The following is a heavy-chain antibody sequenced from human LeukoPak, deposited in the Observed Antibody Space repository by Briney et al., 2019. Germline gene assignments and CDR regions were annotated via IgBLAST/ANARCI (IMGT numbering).Heavy chain of an antibody. CDR2: ISSSSRYI. CDR1: VFTFSSYS. J-gene: IGHJ4*02. D-gene: IGHD5-18*01. CDR3: ARDRSTWIQLWRFDY. Sequence: GGSLRLSCAASVFTFSSYSMNWVRQAPGKGLEWVSSISSSSRYIYYADSVKGRFTISRDNAKNSLYLQMNSLRAEDTAVYYCARDRSTWIQLWRFDYWGQGTLVTVSS. V-gene: IGHV3-21*01.